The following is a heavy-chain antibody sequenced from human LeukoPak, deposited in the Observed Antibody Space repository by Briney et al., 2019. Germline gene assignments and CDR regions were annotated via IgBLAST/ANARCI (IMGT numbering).Heavy chain of an antibody. CDR1: GGSISSHY. CDR3: ARGVAARRSHWFDP. Sequence: SETLSLTCTVSGGSISSHYWSWIRQPPGKGLEWIGNIYYSASTNYNPSLKSRVTISADTSKKQFSLKLSSVTAAETAVYYCARGVAARRSHWFDPWGQGTLVTVSS. D-gene: IGHD6-6*01. CDR2: IYYSAST. V-gene: IGHV4-59*11. J-gene: IGHJ5*02.